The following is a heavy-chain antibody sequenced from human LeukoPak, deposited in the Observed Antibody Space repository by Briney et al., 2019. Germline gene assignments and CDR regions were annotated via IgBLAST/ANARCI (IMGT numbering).Heavy chain of an antibody. D-gene: IGHD3-22*01. CDR3: AAESYYYDSSGYYSDAFDI. CDR1: GGSISSYY. V-gene: IGHV4-4*07. Sequence: SETLSLTCTVSGGSISSYYWSRIRQPAGKGLEWIGRIYTSGSTNYNPSLKSRVTMSVDTSKNQFSLKLSSVTAADTAVYYCAAESYYYDSSGYYSDAFDIWGQGTMVTVSS. CDR2: IYTSGST. J-gene: IGHJ3*02.